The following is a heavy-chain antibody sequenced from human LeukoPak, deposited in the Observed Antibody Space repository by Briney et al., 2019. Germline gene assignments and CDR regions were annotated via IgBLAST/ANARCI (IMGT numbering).Heavy chain of an antibody. V-gene: IGHV3-30*04. CDR2: ISYDGSNK. J-gene: IGHJ4*02. Sequence: GGSLRLSCAASGFTFSSYAMHWVRQAPGKGLEWVAVISYDGSNKYYADSVKGRFTISRDNAKNSLYLQMNSLRAEDTALYYCAKDIGYSYASGCDYWGQGTLVTVSS. CDR3: AKDIGYSYASGCDY. CDR1: GFTFSSYA. D-gene: IGHD5-18*01.